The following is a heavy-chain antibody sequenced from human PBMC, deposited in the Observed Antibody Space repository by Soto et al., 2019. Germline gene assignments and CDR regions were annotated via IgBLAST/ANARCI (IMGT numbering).Heavy chain of an antibody. CDR1: GGTFSSYA. J-gene: IGHJ1*01. CDR2: IIPIFGTA. V-gene: IGHV1-69*13. CDR3: ARDFSGGDYVKYFQH. D-gene: IGHD4-17*01. Sequence: ASVKVSCKASGGTFSSYAISWVRQAPGQGLEWMGGIIPIFGTANYAQKFQGRVTITADESTSTAYMELSSLRSEDTAVYYCARDFSGGDYVKYFQHWGQGTLVTVS.